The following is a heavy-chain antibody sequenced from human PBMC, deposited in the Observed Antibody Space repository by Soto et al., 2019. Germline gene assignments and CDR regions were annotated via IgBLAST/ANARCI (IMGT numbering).Heavy chain of an antibody. CDR1: GGTFSSYA. D-gene: IGHD2-2*01. Sequence: SVKVSCKASGGTFSSYAISWVRQAPGQGLEWMGGIIPIFGTANYAQKFQGRVTITADESTSTAYMELSSLRSEDTAVYFCASRVVVPAADYYYYGMDVWGQGTTVTVS. CDR2: IIPIFGTA. V-gene: IGHV1-69*13. CDR3: ASRVVVPAADYYYYGMDV. J-gene: IGHJ6*02.